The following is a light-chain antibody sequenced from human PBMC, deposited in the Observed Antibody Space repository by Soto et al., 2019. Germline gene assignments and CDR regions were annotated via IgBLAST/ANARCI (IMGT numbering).Light chain of an antibody. J-gene: IGLJ1*01. Sequence: QPVLTQPPSVSGSPGQSVAISCTGTSSDVGSYNRVSWYQQPPGTAPKLMIYDVNNRPSGVPDRFSGSKSGNTASLTIFGLQAEDEADYYCSSYTISSTYVFGTGTKLTVL. CDR3: SSYTISSTYV. CDR1: SSDVGSYNR. CDR2: DVN. V-gene: IGLV2-18*02.